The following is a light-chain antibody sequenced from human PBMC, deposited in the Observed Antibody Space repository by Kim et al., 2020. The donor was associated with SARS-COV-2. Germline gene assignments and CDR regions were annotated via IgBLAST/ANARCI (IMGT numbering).Light chain of an antibody. CDR1: QSVSSN. CDR3: QQYNNWPLS. V-gene: IGKV3-15*01. CDR2: GAS. Sequence: VSHGERATLACRASQSVSSNLAWYQQKPGQAPRLLIYGASTRATGIPVRFSGSGSGTEFTLTISSLQSEDFAVYYCQQYNNWPLSFGGGTKVDIK. J-gene: IGKJ4*01.